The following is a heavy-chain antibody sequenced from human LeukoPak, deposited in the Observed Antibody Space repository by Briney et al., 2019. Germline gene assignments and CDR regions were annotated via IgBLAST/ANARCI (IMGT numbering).Heavy chain of an antibody. CDR1: GFTFSSYS. Sequence: GGSLRLSCAGSGFTFSSYSMNWVRQAPGKGLEWVSSISSSSSYIYYADSVKGRFTISRDNARNSLYLQMNNLRVEDTAVYYCARDNYDSSGPYYFDYWGQGTLVTVSS. J-gene: IGHJ4*02. D-gene: IGHD3-22*01. CDR3: ARDNYDSSGPYYFDY. CDR2: ISSSSSYI. V-gene: IGHV3-21*04.